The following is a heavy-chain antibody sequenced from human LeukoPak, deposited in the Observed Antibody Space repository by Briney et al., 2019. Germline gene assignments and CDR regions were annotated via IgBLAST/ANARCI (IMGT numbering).Heavy chain of an antibody. J-gene: IGHJ4*02. Sequence: ASVKVSCKASGYTFTGYYMHWVRQAPGQGLEWMGWINPNSGGTNYAQKFQGRVTMATDTSTSTAYMELRSLRSDDTAVYYCARDGEGATDFDYWGQGTLVTVSS. CDR2: INPNSGGT. D-gene: IGHD1-26*01. CDR3: ARDGEGATDFDY. V-gene: IGHV1-2*02. CDR1: GYTFTGYY.